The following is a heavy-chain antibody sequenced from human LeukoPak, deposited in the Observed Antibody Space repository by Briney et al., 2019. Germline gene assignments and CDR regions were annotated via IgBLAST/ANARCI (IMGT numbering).Heavy chain of an antibody. D-gene: IGHD1-7*01. CDR1: AYTFSGYF. V-gene: IGHV1-2*06. J-gene: IGHJ4*02. Sequence: ASVKVSCKASAYTFSGYFVHWVRQAPGQGLEWMGRINAGSGDTEFAQKFQGRVTMTRDTFVSTAYMEVSGLTSDDTAMYYCARDLSSTPNWELDHWGEGTLVTVSS. CDR2: INAGSGDT. CDR3: ARDLSSTPNWELDH.